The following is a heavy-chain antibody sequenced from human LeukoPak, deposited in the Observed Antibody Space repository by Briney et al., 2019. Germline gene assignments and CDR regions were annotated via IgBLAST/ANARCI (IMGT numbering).Heavy chain of an antibody. Sequence: GGSLRLSCAASGFTFSSYEMNWVRQAPGKGLEWVSYISNSGSIIYYADSVKGRFTISRDNAKNSLYLQMNSLRAEDTAVYYCARDPQGAAFDSWGQGTMVTVSS. V-gene: IGHV3-48*03. CDR1: GFTFSSYE. CDR3: ARDPQGAAFDS. J-gene: IGHJ3*02. CDR2: ISNSGSII. D-gene: IGHD3-16*01.